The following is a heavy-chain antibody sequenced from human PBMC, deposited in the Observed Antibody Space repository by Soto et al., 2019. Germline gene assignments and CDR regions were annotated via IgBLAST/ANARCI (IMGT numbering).Heavy chain of an antibody. Sequence: EVQLVESGGNLVQSGGALRLSCAASGFSLSSYAMNWVRQAPGKGLEWVSYINSGSTTIYYADSVRGRVVISRDNAKNFLYVQMNGLRAEDTDVYYCAGGNSAEAAMSTDVWGQGTLVTVSS. CDR3: AGGNSAEAAMSTDV. V-gene: IGHV3-48*01. D-gene: IGHD3-16*01. J-gene: IGHJ4*02. CDR1: GFSLSSYA. CDR2: INSGSTTI.